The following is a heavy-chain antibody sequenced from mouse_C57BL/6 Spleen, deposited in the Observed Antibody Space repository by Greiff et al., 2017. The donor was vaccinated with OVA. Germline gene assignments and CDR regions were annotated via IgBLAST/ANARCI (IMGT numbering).Heavy chain of an antibody. V-gene: IGHV5-6*02. D-gene: IGHD2-4*01. Sequence: DVMLVESGGDLVKPGGSLKLSCAASGFTFSSYGMSWVRQTPDKRLEWVATISSGGSYTYYPDSVKGRFPISRDNAKNTLYLQMSSLKSEDTAMYYCARPNYDYDGYYFDDWGQGTTLTVSS. J-gene: IGHJ2*01. CDR3: ARPNYDYDGYYFDD. CDR1: GFTFSSYG. CDR2: ISSGGSYT.